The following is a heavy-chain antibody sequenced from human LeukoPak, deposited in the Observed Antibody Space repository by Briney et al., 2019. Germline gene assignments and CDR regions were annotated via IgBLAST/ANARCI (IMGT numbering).Heavy chain of an antibody. D-gene: IGHD6-19*01. CDR2: IDSITSTI. CDR3: ARDGGGWVIDY. J-gene: IGHJ4*02. V-gene: IGHV3-48*04. CDR1: GFTFSDYS. Sequence: GGSLRLSCAASGFTFSDYSMNWVRQAPGKGLEWVSYIDSITSTIYYTDSVKGRFTISRDNAKNSLYLEMNSLRAEDTAVYYCARDGGGWVIDYWGQGTLVTVPS.